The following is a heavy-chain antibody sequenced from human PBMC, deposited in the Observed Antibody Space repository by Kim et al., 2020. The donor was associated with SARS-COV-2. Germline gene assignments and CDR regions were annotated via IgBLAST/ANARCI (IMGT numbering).Heavy chain of an antibody. Sequence: SETLSLTCSISGGSITSGAYYWAWIRQPPGKGLEWIASIYYIGSTYYNPSFKSRVTISEDPSKNQVYLEVRSVTAADTAVWYCAAYYYGVQDTYGYGMDVWGQGTTVIASS. V-gene: IGHV4-39*01. CDR2: IYYIGST. CDR3: AAYYYGVQDTYGYGMDV. D-gene: IGHD3-10*02. CDR1: GGSITSGAYY. J-gene: IGHJ6*01.